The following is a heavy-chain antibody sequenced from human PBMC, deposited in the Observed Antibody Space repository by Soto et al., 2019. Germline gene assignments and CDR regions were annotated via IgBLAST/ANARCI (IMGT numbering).Heavy chain of an antibody. V-gene: IGHV1-18*01. J-gene: IGHJ4*02. CDR1: GYTFTSYG. Sequence: QVQLVQSGAEVKKPGASVKVSCKASGYTFTSYGISWVRQAPGQGLEWMGWISAYNGNTNYAQKLQGRVTMTTDTDTRTAYMELRSLRSDDTAVYYCARDWAPEQWLVQTNFDYWGQGTMVTVSS. D-gene: IGHD6-19*01. CDR2: ISAYNGNT. CDR3: ARDWAPEQWLVQTNFDY.